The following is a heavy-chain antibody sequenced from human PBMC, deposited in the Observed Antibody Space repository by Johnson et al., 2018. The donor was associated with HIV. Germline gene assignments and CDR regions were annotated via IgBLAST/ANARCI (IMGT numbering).Heavy chain of an antibody. CDR1: AFTFSNYW. Sequence: MLLVESGGGLVQPGGSLRLSCAASAFTFSNYWMNWVRQAPGKGLEWVANIKQDGSERYYVDSVKGRFTISRDNSKNTLYLQMNSLRAEDTAVYYCAKDPGGGSYPNDAFDIWGQGTMVTVSS. D-gene: IGHD1-26*01. CDR2: IKQDGSER. J-gene: IGHJ3*02. V-gene: IGHV3-7*01. CDR3: AKDPGGGSYPNDAFDI.